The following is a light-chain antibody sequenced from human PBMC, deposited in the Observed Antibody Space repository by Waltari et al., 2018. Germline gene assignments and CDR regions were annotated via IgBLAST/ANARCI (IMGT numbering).Light chain of an antibody. CDR3: ASWDDSHYV. Sequence: QSVLTQPPSASATPGQRVTISFSGSRSNLGSNYLYWYQHLPGTAPKLLIYRNNERPSRVPDRFSASKYGTSASLVISGLRSEDEAVYYCASWDDSHYVFGPGTTVTVL. J-gene: IGLJ1*01. V-gene: IGLV1-47*01. CDR2: RNN. CDR1: RSNLGSNY.